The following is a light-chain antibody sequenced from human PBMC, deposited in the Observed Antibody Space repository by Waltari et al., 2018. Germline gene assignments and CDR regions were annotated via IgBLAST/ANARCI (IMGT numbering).Light chain of an antibody. CDR1: QSVNSY. V-gene: IGKV3-11*01. CDR3: QQRSSWPIT. J-gene: IGKJ4*01. Sequence: EIVLTQSPATLSLSPGERATLSCRASQSVNSYLAWYQLKPGQAPRLLIYDASNRATGIPARFSGSGSGTDFTLTISSLEPEDFAVYYCQQRSSWPITFGGGTKVEIK. CDR2: DAS.